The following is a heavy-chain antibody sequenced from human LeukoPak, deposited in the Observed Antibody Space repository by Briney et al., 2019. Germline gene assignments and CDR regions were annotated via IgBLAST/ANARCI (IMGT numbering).Heavy chain of an antibody. V-gene: IGHV4-4*02. D-gene: IGHD3-22*01. CDR1: GGSISSSNW. J-gene: IGHJ3*02. CDR3: ARSYDSSGYYAGFDI. CDR2: IYHSEIT. Sequence: SETLSLTCAVSGGSISSSNWWSWVRQPPGKGLEWIGEIYHSEITHYNPSLKSRVTISIDTSKNQFSLKLNSVTAADTAVYYCARSYDSSGYYAGFDIWGQGTMVTVSS.